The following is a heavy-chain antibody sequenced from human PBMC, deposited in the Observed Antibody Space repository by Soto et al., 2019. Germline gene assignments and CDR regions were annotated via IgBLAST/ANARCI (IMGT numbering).Heavy chain of an antibody. CDR3: AKVRGGDLKAFDI. V-gene: IGHV3-21*01. CDR1: GFTFSSYS. Sequence: EVQLVESGGGLVKPGGSLRLSCAASGFTFSSYSMNWVRQAPGKGLEWVSSISSSSSYIYYADSVKGRFTISRDNAKNSLYLQMNSLSVEDPALYYWAKVRGGDLKAFDIWGQGTMVTVSS. CDR2: ISSSSSYI. D-gene: IGHD3-16*01. J-gene: IGHJ3*02.